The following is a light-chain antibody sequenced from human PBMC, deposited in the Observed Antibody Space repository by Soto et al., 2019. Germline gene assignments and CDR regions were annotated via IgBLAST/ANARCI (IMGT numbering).Light chain of an antibody. CDR1: SSNIGAGYD. Sequence: QSVLTQPPSVSGAPGQRVTISCTGSSSNIGAGYDVHWYQQLPGTAPKLLIYHNSNRPSGVPDRFSGSKSGTSVSLAITGLQAEDEADYYCQSYDSSLSGVVFGGGTKRTVL. J-gene: IGLJ2*01. CDR2: HNS. CDR3: QSYDSSLSGVV. V-gene: IGLV1-40*01.